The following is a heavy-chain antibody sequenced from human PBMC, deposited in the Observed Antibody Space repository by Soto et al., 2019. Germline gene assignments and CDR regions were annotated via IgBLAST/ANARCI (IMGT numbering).Heavy chain of an antibody. Sequence: GESLKISCKASGYSFTSYWIGWVRQMPGKGLEWMGIIYPGDSDTRYSPSFQGQVTISADKSISTAYLQWSSLKASDTAMYYCARPLVNSGYDFGYWGQGTLVTV. CDR3: ARPLVNSGYDFGY. CDR2: IYPGDSDT. D-gene: IGHD5-12*01. J-gene: IGHJ4*02. CDR1: GYSFTSYW. V-gene: IGHV5-51*01.